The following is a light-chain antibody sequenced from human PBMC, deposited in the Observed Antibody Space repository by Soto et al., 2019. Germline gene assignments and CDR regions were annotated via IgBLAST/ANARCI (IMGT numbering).Light chain of an antibody. J-gene: IGKJ2*01. Sequence: EIVLTHSPATLSLSPGERATLSCRASQSVSTYLAWYQQKPGQAPRLLIYVASNRATGIPAKFSGSGSGTDFTLTISSLEPDDFAVYYCQQRSNWPYTFGQGTKLEIK. CDR1: QSVSTY. V-gene: IGKV3-11*01. CDR2: VAS. CDR3: QQRSNWPYT.